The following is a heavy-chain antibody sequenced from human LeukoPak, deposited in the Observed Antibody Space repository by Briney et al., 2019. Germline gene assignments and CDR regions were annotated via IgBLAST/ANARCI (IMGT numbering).Heavy chain of an antibody. V-gene: IGHV3-49*04. CDR2: IRSKTYGGTT. J-gene: IGHJ4*02. CDR1: GFTFGDYS. Sequence: PGGSLRLSCTASGFTFGDYSMTWVRQAPGKGLQRVGFIRSKTYGGTTEYAASVKGRFTISRDDSKSIAYLQMNGLKTGDTAVYYCTRGNSGSYYNQGFDYWGQGTPVTVSS. CDR3: TRGNSGSYYNQGFDY. D-gene: IGHD3-10*01.